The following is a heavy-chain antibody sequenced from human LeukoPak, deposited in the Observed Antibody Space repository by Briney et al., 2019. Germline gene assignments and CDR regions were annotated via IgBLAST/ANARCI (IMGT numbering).Heavy chain of an antibody. Sequence: GGSLRLSCAASGFTFSSYGMHWVRQAPGKGLEWVAFIRYDGTDSVKGRFTISRDNSKNTLYLQMNSLRAEDTAVYYCAKTRARRNYDSSGYSGMDVWGKGTTVTVSS. V-gene: IGHV3-30*02. D-gene: IGHD3-22*01. CDR1: GFTFSSYG. CDR3: AKTRARRNYDSSGYSGMDV. J-gene: IGHJ6*04. CDR2: IRYDGT.